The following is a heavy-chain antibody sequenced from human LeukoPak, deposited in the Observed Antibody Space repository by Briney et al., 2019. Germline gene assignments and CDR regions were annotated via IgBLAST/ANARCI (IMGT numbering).Heavy chain of an antibody. J-gene: IGHJ4*02. CDR1: GFTFSSYW. Sequence: GGSLRLSCAASGFTFSSYWMSWVRQAPGKGLEWVANIKQDGSAKIYVDSVKGRFTLSRDNAKNSLYLQMNSLRAEDTAVYYCARGTIAAAGYYYFDYWGQGTQVTVSS. CDR3: ARGTIAAAGYYYFDY. CDR2: IKQDGSAK. V-gene: IGHV3-7*04. D-gene: IGHD6-13*01.